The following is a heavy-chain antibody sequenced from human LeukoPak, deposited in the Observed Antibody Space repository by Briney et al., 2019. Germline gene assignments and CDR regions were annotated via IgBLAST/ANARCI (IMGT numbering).Heavy chain of an antibody. D-gene: IGHD6-19*01. CDR3: AKDGRSSGWYYFDY. V-gene: IGHV3-23*01. CDR1: GFTFSSYG. CDR2: ISGSGGST. J-gene: IGHJ4*02. Sequence: GGTLRLSCAASGFTFSSYGMSWVRQAPGKGLEWVSAISGSGGSTYYADSVKGRFTISGDNSKNTLYLQMNSLRAEDTAVYYCAKDGRSSGWYYFDYWGQGTLVTVSS.